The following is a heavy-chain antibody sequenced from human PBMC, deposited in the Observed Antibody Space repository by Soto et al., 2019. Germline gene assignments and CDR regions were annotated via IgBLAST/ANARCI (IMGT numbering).Heavy chain of an antibody. D-gene: IGHD3-10*01. Sequence: QVQLVESGGGVVQPGTSLRLSCAASGFTFSSFGMHWVRQAPGKGLEWVAMICSDGSSQYYADSVRGRFSISRDNSKNTLSLHMNTLRAADTAVYYCARDRGVIFFDYWGQGTLVTVSS. V-gene: IGHV3-33*01. CDR3: ARDRGVIFFDY. J-gene: IGHJ4*02. CDR2: ICSDGSSQ. CDR1: GFTFSSFG.